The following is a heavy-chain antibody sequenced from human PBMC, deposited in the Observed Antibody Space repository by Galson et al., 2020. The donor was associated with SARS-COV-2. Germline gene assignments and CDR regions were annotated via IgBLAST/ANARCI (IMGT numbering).Heavy chain of an antibody. J-gene: IGHJ6*04. V-gene: IGHV3-11*01. CDR2: MISSGDDI. D-gene: IGHD2-8*01. Sequence: GGSLRLSCAASGFTFSYYYMTWIRQAPGKGLEWVSYMISSGDDINYADSVRGRFTISRDNAKNSLYLQMNSLRAEDTAIYYCARANYGMDVWGKGTTVTVSS. CDR1: GFTFSYYY. CDR3: ARANYGMDV.